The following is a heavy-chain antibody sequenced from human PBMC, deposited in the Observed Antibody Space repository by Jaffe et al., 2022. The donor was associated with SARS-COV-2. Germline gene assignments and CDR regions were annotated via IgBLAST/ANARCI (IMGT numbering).Heavy chain of an antibody. CDR3: ARDGVGDSDFDS. V-gene: IGHV3-74*01. D-gene: IGHD3-10*01. J-gene: IGHJ4*02. CDR2: IKGDGSDT. CDR1: GFTFNTYW. Sequence: EVQLVESGGGLVQPGGSLRLSCVASGFTFNTYWMHWVRQAPGKGLVWVSHIKGDGSDTTYADSVKGRFTISRDNAKNTLYLQMNSLRADDTAIYYCARDGVGDSDFDSWGQGTLVTVSS.